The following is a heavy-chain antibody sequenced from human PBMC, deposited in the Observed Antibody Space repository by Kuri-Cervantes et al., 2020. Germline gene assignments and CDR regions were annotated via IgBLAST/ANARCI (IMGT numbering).Heavy chain of an antibody. Sequence: GSLRLSCTVSGGSISSYYWSWIRQPPGKGLEWIGYISYSGSTNYNPSLKSRVTISVDTSKNQFSLKLSSVTAADTAVYYCARGGFRHIDYWGQGTLVTVSS. J-gene: IGHJ4*02. CDR1: GGSISSYY. D-gene: IGHD3-10*01. CDR3: ARGGFRHIDY. CDR2: ISYSGST. V-gene: IGHV4-59*01.